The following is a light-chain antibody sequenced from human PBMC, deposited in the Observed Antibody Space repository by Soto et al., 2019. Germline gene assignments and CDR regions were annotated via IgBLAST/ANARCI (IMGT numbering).Light chain of an antibody. Sequence: EIVLTQSPGTLSLSPGERATLSCRASQSISNYLAWYQHKPGQAPRLLISDASKRASGVPARFSDSGSGTDFTLTISSLEPEDFAVYYCQQRSQWPPLTFGGGTTVEIK. CDR2: DAS. V-gene: IGKV3-11*01. CDR1: QSISNY. CDR3: QQRSQWPPLT. J-gene: IGKJ4*01.